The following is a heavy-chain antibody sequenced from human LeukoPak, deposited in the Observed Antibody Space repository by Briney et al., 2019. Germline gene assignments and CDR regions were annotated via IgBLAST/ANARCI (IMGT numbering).Heavy chain of an antibody. Sequence: PGGSLRLSCAASGFTVSSNYMSWVRQAPGKGLEWVSVIYSGGSTYYADSVKGRFTISRDNSKNTLYLQMNSLRAEDTAVYYCARDRRLQLYGMDVWGQGTTVTVSS. J-gene: IGHJ6*02. CDR1: GFTVSSNY. CDR3: ARDRRLQLYGMDV. V-gene: IGHV3-66*01. CDR2: IYSGGST. D-gene: IGHD5-24*01.